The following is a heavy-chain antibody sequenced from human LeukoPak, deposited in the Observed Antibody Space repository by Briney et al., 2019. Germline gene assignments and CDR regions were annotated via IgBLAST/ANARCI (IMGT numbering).Heavy chain of an antibody. Sequence: GGSLRLSCAASGFTFSIYGMHWVRQAPGKGLEWVAVISYDGSNKYYADSVEGRFTISRDNSKNTLYLQMNSLRAEDTAVYYCAKSVYYYGSGSHLDYWGQRTLVTVSS. V-gene: IGHV3-30*18. CDR1: GFTFSIYG. D-gene: IGHD3-10*01. J-gene: IGHJ4*02. CDR3: AKSVYYYGSGSHLDY. CDR2: ISYDGSNK.